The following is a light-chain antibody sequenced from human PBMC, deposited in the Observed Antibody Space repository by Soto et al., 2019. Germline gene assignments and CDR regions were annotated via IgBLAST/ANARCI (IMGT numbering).Light chain of an antibody. CDR3: QQYNNWPVT. CDR2: DAS. V-gene: IGKV3-15*01. J-gene: IGKJ3*01. Sequence: EIVMTQSPATLSVSRGERATLSCRASQSVSSDLAWYQQKPGQAPRLLIYDASTRATGIPARFSGSGSGTEFTLTISSLQSEDFAVYYCQQYNNWPVTFGPATKVDIK. CDR1: QSVSSD.